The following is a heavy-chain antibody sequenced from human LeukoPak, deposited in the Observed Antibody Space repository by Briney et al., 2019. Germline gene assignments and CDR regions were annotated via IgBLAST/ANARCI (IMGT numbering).Heavy chain of an antibody. CDR3: PRIPVHRAMDNDYYYYDYMDA. CDR1: GYGFSSYW. D-gene: IGHD5-18*01. J-gene: IGHJ6*03. CDR2: IYPGDSDT. V-gene: IGHV5-51*01. Sequence: GESLKISCKGSGYGFSSYWICWVRQMPGKGLEWMGIIYPGDSDTRYSPSFQGQVTISADKSISTAYLQWSSLKASDTAMYYCPRIPVHRAMDNDYYYYDYMDAWGKGTTVSVSS.